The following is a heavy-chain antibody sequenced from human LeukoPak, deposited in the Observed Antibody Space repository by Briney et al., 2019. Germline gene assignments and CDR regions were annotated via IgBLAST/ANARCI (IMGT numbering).Heavy chain of an antibody. J-gene: IGHJ5*02. Sequence: GGSLRLSCAASKFTFSDYWMTWVRQAPGKGLEWVANIKQDGSEKYYVDSVKGRFTISRDNAKNSLYLQMNSLRAEDTAVYYCARDRNYENWFDPWGQGTLVTVSS. CDR3: ARDRNYENWFDP. CDR2: IKQDGSEK. D-gene: IGHD1-7*01. CDR1: KFTFSDYW. V-gene: IGHV3-7*01.